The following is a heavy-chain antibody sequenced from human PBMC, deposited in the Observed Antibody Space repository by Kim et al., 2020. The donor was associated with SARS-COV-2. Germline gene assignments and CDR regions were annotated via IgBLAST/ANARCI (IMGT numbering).Heavy chain of an antibody. CDR3: ARAPNDFWSGYPYYFDY. CDR2: IYYSGNT. CDR1: GGSVSSGSYF. J-gene: IGHJ4*02. V-gene: IGHV4-61*01. D-gene: IGHD3-3*01. Sequence: SETLSLTCTVSGGSVSSGSYFWSWIRQPPGKGLEWIGYIYYSGNTNYNPSLKSRVTMSVDTSKNQFSLKLRSATAADTAVYYCARAPNDFWSGYPYYFDYWGQGTLVTVSS.